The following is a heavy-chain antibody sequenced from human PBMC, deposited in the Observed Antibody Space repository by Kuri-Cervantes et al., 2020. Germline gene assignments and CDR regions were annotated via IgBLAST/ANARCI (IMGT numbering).Heavy chain of an antibody. CDR2: INHSGST. CDR1: GFTFSSYG. J-gene: IGHJ4*02. Sequence: GSLRLSCAASGFTFSSYGMHWVRQAPGKGLEWIGEINHSGSTNYNPSLKSRVTISVDTFKDQFSLKLSSVTAADTAVYYCARGDYGYGFDYWGQGTLVTVSS. V-gene: IGHV4-34*01. D-gene: IGHD3-16*01. CDR3: ARGDYGYGFDY.